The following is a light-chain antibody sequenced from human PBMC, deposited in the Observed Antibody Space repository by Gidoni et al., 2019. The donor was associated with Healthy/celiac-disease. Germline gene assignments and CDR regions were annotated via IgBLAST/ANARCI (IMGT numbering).Light chain of an antibody. CDR2: DDS. Sequence: SYGLTQPPSVSVAPGKTARITCGGNHIGSKSVHWYHQKPGQAPVLVVYDDSDRPSGISERFSGSNSGNTATLTISRVEAGDEADYYCQVWDSSSDHPYVFGTGTKVTVL. CDR3: QVWDSSSDHPYV. J-gene: IGLJ1*01. V-gene: IGLV3-21*03. CDR1: HIGSKS.